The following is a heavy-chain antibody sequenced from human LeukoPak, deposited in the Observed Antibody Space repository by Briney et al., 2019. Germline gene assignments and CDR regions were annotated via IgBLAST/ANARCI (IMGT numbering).Heavy chain of an antibody. Sequence: GGSLRLSCAASGFTFSSYAMSWVRQASGKGLEWVSAISGSGGSTYYADSVKGRFTISRDNSKNTLYLQMNSLRAEDTAVYYCAKALGPRRVPAAMDVWGKGTTVTVSS. CDR2: ISGSGGST. V-gene: IGHV3-23*01. D-gene: IGHD2-2*01. J-gene: IGHJ6*04. CDR1: GFTFSSYA. CDR3: AKALGPRRVPAAMDV.